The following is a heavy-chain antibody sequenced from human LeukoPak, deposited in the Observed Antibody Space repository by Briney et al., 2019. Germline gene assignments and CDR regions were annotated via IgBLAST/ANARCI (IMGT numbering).Heavy chain of an antibody. V-gene: IGHV3-30-3*01. D-gene: IGHD6-19*01. Sequence: PGGSLRLSCAASGFTFSSYAMHWVRQAPGKGLEWVAVISYDGSNKYYSDSVKGRFTISRDNSKNTQYLQMNSLRPEDTAVYYCARDETSSGWYSGFDYWGQGTLVTVSS. J-gene: IGHJ4*02. CDR2: ISYDGSNK. CDR1: GFTFSSYA. CDR3: ARDETSSGWYSGFDY.